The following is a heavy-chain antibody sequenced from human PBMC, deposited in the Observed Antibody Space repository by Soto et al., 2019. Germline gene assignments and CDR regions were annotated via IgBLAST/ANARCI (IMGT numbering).Heavy chain of an antibody. CDR2: IYHSGST. J-gene: IGHJ5*02. D-gene: IGHD3-3*01. Sequence: PSXTLSLTCAVSGGSISSGGYSWSWIRQPPGKGLEWIGYIYHSGSTYYNPSLKSRVTISVDRSKNQFSLKLSSVTAADTAVYYCARAISFWSGYRVWFDPWGQGTLVTVSS. CDR3: ARAISFWSGYRVWFDP. V-gene: IGHV4-30-2*01. CDR1: GGSISSGGYS.